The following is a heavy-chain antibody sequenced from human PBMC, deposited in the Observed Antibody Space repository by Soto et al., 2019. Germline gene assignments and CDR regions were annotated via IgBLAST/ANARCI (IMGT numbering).Heavy chain of an antibody. D-gene: IGHD5-12*01. CDR3: ASTIDGYNPSYFDY. CDR2: IYYSGST. Sequence: SSETLSLTCTVSGGSISSYYWSWIRQPPGKGLEWIGYIYYSGSTNYNPSLKSRVTISVDTSKNQFSLKLSSVTAADTAVYYCASTIDGYNPSYFDYWGQGTLVTVSS. J-gene: IGHJ4*02. CDR1: GGSISSYY. V-gene: IGHV4-59*08.